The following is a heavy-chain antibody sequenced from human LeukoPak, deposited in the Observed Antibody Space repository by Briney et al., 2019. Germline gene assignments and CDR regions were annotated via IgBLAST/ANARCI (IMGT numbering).Heavy chain of an antibody. D-gene: IGHD5-12*01. CDR2: TNPDSGDS. CDR3: ATGVATAFTY. J-gene: IGHJ4*02. CDR1: GYTFTGYY. V-gene: IGHV1-2*02. Sequence: ASVKVSCKASGYTFTGYYIHWVRQAPGQGLEWMAFTNPDSGDSYSAPKFQGRVTMTRDTSISTASMEVRWLTSDDTAVYYCATGVATAFTYWGQGTLVTVSS.